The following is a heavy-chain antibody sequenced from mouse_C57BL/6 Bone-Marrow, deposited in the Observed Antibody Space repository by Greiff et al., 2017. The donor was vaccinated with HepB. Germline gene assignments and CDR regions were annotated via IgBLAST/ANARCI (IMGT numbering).Heavy chain of an antibody. D-gene: IGHD3-2*02. CDR2: IDPENGDT. CDR1: GFNIKDDY. V-gene: IGHV14-4*01. Sequence: VQLQQSGAELVRPGASVKLSCTASGFNIKDDYMHWVKQRPEQGLEWIGWIDPENGDTEYASKFQGKATITADTSSNTAYLQLSSLTSEDTAVYYCTETAQATDYFDYWGQGTLVTVSA. J-gene: IGHJ3*01. CDR3: TETAQATDYFDY.